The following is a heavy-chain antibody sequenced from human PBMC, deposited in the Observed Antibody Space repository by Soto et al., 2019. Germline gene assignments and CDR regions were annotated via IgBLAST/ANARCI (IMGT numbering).Heavy chain of an antibody. D-gene: IGHD3-3*01. Sequence: PGGSLRPSCGASGVTFSSDWMSWVRQAPGKGREWGAKIKQEGSEKYTVDSVKGRFTIYRDNATNSLYLRMDSLRAEAPAVHYGARDRHYYDFCSGYLCPYTPYSYYYYGMDVWGQGTTVTVSS. CDR1: GVTFSSDW. J-gene: IGHJ6*02. V-gene: IGHV3-7*03. CDR3: ARDRHYYDFCSGYLCPYTPYSYYYYGMDV. CDR2: IKQEGSEK.